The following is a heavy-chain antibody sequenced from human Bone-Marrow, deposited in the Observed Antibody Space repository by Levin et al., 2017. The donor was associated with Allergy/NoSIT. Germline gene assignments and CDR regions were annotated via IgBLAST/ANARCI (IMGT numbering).Heavy chain of an antibody. CDR3: ARSLRGLVSQTPDY. V-gene: IGHV1-2*02. J-gene: IGHJ4*02. D-gene: IGHD3-10*01. Sequence: PGESLKISCKASGYIFIGYYIHWIRQAPGQGLEWLAWMNPNTGDTTFSRKFQGRVTLTRDTSISTAYMELSGLKSDDTAVYYCARSLRGLVSQTPDYWGQGTLVTVSS. CDR1: GYIFIGYY. CDR2: MNPNTGDT.